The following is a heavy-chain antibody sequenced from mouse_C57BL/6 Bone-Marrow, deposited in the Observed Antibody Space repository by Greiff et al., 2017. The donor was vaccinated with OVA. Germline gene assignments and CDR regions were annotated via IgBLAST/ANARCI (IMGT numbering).Heavy chain of an antibody. CDR1: GYTFTSYW. Sequence: QVQLQQPGAELVMPGASVKLSFKASGYTFTSYWMHWVKQRPGQGLEWIGEIDPSDSYTNYNQKFKGKSTLTVDKSSSTAYMQLSSLTSEDSAVYYCARWGWLLSFAYWGQGTLVTVSA. CDR3: ARWGWLLSFAY. CDR2: IDPSDSYT. D-gene: IGHD2-3*01. V-gene: IGHV1-69*01. J-gene: IGHJ3*01.